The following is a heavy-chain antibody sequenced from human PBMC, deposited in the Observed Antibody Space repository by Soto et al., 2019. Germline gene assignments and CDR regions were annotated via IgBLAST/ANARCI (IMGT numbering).Heavy chain of an antibody. Sequence: EVQLLESGGGSVQPGGSLMLSCAASGFTFSSYSLSWLRQAPGKGLEWVSGISGSGQTTHYKDSVKGRFTISRDNLRNVLYLQVNRRRAEDTAIYFCAKSRSDSWTTYFFDYWGQGALVTVSS. CDR3: AKSRSDSWTTYFFDY. D-gene: IGHD4-4*01. J-gene: IGHJ4*02. V-gene: IGHV3-23*01. CDR2: ISGSGQTT. CDR1: GFTFSSYS.